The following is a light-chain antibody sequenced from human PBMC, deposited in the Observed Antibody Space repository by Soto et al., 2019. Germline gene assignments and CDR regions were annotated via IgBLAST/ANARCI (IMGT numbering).Light chain of an antibody. V-gene: IGLV2-23*01. J-gene: IGLJ2*01. CDR3: CSYAGGTSVI. Sequence: QSALTQPASVSGSPGQSLTISCTGTSSDVGRYSLVSWYQQHPGKAPKLIIYEDVERPSGVSYRFSGSKSGNTASLTISGLQTEDEADYYCCSYAGGTSVIFGGGTKLTGL. CDR1: SSDVGRYSL. CDR2: EDV.